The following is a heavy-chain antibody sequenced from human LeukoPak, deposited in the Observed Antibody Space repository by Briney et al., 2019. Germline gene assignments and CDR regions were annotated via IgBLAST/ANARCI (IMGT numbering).Heavy chain of an antibody. Sequence: ASVKVSCKASGYTFTNYDINWVRQAAGQGPEWMGWMNPNSGDTGYAQDFQGRVTMTRNTSISAAYMELSSLRSDDTAVYYCARGGSRTPGGYYYHYMGVWGKGTKVTVSS. CDR3: ARGGSRTPGGYYYHYMGV. CDR2: MNPNSGDT. D-gene: IGHD1-1*01. J-gene: IGHJ6*03. CDR1: GYTFTNYD. V-gene: IGHV1-8*01.